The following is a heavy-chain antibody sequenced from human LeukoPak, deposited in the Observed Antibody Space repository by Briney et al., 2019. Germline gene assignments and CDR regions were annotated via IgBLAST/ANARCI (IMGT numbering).Heavy chain of an antibody. D-gene: IGHD3-3*01. Sequence: GSLRLSCAASGFTFSSYSMSWVRQAPGKGLEWVSAISGSGGSTYYADSVKGRFTISRDNSKNTLYLQMNSLRAEDTAVYYCAKYGDFWSGYPFDYWGQGTLVTVSS. J-gene: IGHJ4*02. CDR3: AKYGDFWSGYPFDY. V-gene: IGHV3-23*01. CDR2: ISGSGGST. CDR1: GFTFSSYS.